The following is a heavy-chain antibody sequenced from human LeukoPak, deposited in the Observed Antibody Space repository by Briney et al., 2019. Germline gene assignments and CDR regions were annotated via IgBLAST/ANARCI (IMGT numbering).Heavy chain of an antibody. CDR3: ARESIAVAGTIDY. V-gene: IGHV3-33*01. CDR2: IWDDGTTK. CDR1: GFIFSDYG. J-gene: IGHJ4*02. D-gene: IGHD6-19*01. Sequence: PGGSLRLSCAASGFIFSDYGIQWVRRAPGKGLEWVAIIWDDGTTKYYADSVKGRFTISRENSKNTLYLQMNSLRAEDTAVYYCARESIAVAGTIDYWGQGTLVTVSS.